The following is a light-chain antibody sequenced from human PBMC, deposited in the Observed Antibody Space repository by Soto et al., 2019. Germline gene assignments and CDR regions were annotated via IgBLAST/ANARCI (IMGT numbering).Light chain of an antibody. CDR2: DVS. CDR1: SSDVGAYNY. J-gene: IGLJ1*01. Sequence: QSVLTQPASVSGSPGQSVTISCTGTSSDVGAYNYVSWYQQYPGKAPKLIIYDVSYRPSGVSTRFSGSKSGNTASLTISGLHAEDEADYYCSSYTTATTRGGVFGTGTKVTVL. CDR3: SSYTTATTRGGV. V-gene: IGLV2-14*03.